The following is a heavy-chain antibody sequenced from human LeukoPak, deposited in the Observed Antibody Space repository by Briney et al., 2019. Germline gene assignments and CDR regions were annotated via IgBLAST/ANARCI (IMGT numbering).Heavy chain of an antibody. V-gene: IGHV1-18*01. CDR1: GYTFTSYG. Sequence: ASVKVSCRASGYTFTSYGISWVRQAPGQGLEWMGWISAYNGNTNYAQKFQGRVTMTTDTSTSTAYMELRSLGSDDTAVYYCARDRSSGWTGVFDYWGQGTLVTVSS. J-gene: IGHJ4*02. D-gene: IGHD6-19*01. CDR3: ARDRSSGWTGVFDY. CDR2: ISAYNGNT.